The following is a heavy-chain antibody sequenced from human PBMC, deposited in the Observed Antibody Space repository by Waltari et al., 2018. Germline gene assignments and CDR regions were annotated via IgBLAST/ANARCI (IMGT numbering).Heavy chain of an antibody. CDR3: ASQLRVDTAPFDI. D-gene: IGHD5-18*01. CDR2: IYHSGST. CDR1: GYSISSGYY. V-gene: IGHV4-38-2*01. J-gene: IGHJ3*02. Sequence: QVQLQESGPGLVKPSETLSLTCAVSGYSISSGYYWGWLRQPPGKGLEWIGSIYHSGSTYYNPSLKSRVTISVDTSKNQFSLKLSSVTAADTAVYYCASQLRVDTAPFDIWGQGTMVTVSS.